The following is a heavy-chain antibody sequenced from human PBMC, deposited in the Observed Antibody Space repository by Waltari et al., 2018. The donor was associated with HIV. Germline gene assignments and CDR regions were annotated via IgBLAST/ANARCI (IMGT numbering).Heavy chain of an antibody. V-gene: IGHV3-30*18. D-gene: IGHD6-13*01. Sequence: QVQLVESGGGVVQPGRSLGPSCAASGFTFSSSGLHWVRQAPGKGLEWVAVISYDGSNKYYADSVKGRFTISRDNSKNTLYLQMNSLRAEDTAVYYCAKGAAAAGTRDFDYWGQGTLVTVSS. J-gene: IGHJ4*02. CDR2: ISYDGSNK. CDR3: AKGAAAAGTRDFDY. CDR1: GFTFSSSG.